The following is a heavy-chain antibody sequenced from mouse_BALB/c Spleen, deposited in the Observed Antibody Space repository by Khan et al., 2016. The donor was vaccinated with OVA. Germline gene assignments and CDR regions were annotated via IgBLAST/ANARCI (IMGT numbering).Heavy chain of an antibody. CDR1: GYTFTSYT. CDR2: INPSNNYT. CDR3: VREGAYHRSDGCFAY. V-gene: IGHV1-4*01. J-gene: IGHJ3*01. Sequence: QVQLKQSGAELARPGASVKMSCKTSGYTFTSYTMHWVRQRPGQAPEWIGHINPSNNYTNYNQNFKDKATLIVDKSSTTAYMQLSSLTSEDSAVYYGVREGAYHRSDGCFAYWGQGTLVTVSA. D-gene: IGHD2-14*01.